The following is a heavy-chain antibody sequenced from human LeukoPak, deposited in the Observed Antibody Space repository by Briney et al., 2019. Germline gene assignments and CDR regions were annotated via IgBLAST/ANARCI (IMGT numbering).Heavy chain of an antibody. J-gene: IGHJ4*02. CDR2: ISGDGSTT. CDR3: AKDIRYSDLLLKY. D-gene: IGHD3-9*01. V-gene: IGHV3-43*02. CDR1: GYTFEAYA. Sequence: GGPLTLPSAASGYTFEAYAMHKLRQPPGTRLKCISLISGDGSTTYYADSVKGRFTISRDNSKNSLYLQMNSLRTDDTAFYYCAKDIRYSDLLLKYWGQGTLVTVSS.